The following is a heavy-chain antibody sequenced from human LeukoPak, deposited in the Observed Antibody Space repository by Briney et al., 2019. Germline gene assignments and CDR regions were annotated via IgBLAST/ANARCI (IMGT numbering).Heavy chain of an antibody. CDR1: GFTFSSYA. CDR3: AKDRVNWYFDL. J-gene: IGHJ2*01. Sequence: GGSLRPSCAASGFTFSSYAMVWVRQTPGKGLEWVSTISGDGGNTFYADSVKGRFTISRDNSKNTLYLQVNSLRAEDTAIYYCAKDRVNWYFDLWGRGTLVTVSS. V-gene: IGHV3-23*01. D-gene: IGHD3-10*01. CDR2: ISGDGGNT.